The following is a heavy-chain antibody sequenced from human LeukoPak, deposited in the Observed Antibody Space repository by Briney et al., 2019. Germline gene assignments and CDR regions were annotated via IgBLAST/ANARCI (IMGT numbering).Heavy chain of an antibody. CDR1: GYTFTSYY. CDR3: ATFTREVVAATHPFDY. V-gene: IGHV1-2*06. J-gene: IGHJ4*02. D-gene: IGHD2-15*01. Sequence: ASVKVSCKASGYTFTSYYMHWVRQAPGQGLEWMGRINPNSGGTNYAQKFQGRVTMTRDTSISTAYMELSRLRSDDTAVYYCATFTREVVAATHPFDYWGQGTLVTVSS. CDR2: INPNSGGT.